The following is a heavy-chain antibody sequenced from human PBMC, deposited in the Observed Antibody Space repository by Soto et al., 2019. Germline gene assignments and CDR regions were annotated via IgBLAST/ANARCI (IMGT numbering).Heavy chain of an antibody. CDR3: GSLGGATSVDY. Sequence: SETLSLTCTVSGGSIDSGDYYWSWIRQPPGKGLEWIGYVYYSGTTNYNPFLKSRVTLSLDKSKNQFSLKMNSVTAGDAAVYFCGSLGGATSVDYWGKGTLVTVSS. V-gene: IGHV4-61*08. J-gene: IGHJ4*02. D-gene: IGHD1-26*01. CDR2: VYYSGTT. CDR1: GGSIDSGDYY.